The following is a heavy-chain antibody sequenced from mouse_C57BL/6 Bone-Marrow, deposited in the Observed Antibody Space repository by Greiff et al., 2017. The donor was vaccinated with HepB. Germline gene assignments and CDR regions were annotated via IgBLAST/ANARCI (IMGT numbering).Heavy chain of an antibody. D-gene: IGHD1-1*01. Sequence: EVQLQQSGPGLVKPSQSLSLTCSVTGYSITSGYYWNWIRQFPGNKLEWMGYISYDGSNNYNPSLKNRISITRDTSKNQFFLKLNSVTTEDTATYYCAREIITTVVATTDWYFDVWGTGTTVTVSS. V-gene: IGHV3-6*01. J-gene: IGHJ1*03. CDR2: ISYDGSN. CDR3: AREIITTVVATTDWYFDV. CDR1: GYSITSGYY.